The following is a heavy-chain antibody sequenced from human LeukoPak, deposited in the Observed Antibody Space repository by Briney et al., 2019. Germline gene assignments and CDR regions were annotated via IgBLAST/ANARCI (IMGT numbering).Heavy chain of an antibody. CDR2: ISAYNGNT. CDR1: GYTFTSYA. CDR3: ARARPHSSSWANWFDP. J-gene: IGHJ5*02. V-gene: IGHV1-18*01. Sequence: ASVKVSCKASGYTFTSYAISWVRQAPGQGLEWMGWISAYNGNTNYAQKLQGRVTMTTDTSTSTAYMEVRSLRSDDTAVYYCARARPHSSSWANWFDPWGQGTLVTVSS. D-gene: IGHD6-13*01.